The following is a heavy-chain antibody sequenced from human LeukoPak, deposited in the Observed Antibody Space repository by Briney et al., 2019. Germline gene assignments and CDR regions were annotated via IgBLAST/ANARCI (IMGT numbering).Heavy chain of an antibody. V-gene: IGHV4-34*01. CDR3: ASLTTVTPDYYYYGMDV. J-gene: IGHJ6*02. Sequence: SETLSLTCAVYGGSFSGYYWSWIRQPPGKGLGWIGEINHSGSTNYNPSLKSRVTISVDTSKNQFSLKLSSVTAADTAVYYCASLTTVTPDYYYYGMDVWGQGTTVTVSS. D-gene: IGHD4-11*01. CDR2: INHSGST. CDR1: GGSFSGYY.